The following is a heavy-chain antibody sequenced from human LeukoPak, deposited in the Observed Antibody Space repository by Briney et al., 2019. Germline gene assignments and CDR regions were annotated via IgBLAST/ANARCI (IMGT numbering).Heavy chain of an antibody. CDR2: ISSSNTTI. Sequence: GGSLRLSCTTSGFTFSSYSMNWVRQAPGKGLEWISYISSSNTTIFYADSVKGRFTISRDNANNSLSLQMNSLRAEDTAVYYCAKDVGSSWSYYFDYWGQGTLVTVSS. V-gene: IGHV3-48*04. CDR1: GFTFSSYS. CDR3: AKDVGSSWSYYFDY. D-gene: IGHD6-13*01. J-gene: IGHJ4*02.